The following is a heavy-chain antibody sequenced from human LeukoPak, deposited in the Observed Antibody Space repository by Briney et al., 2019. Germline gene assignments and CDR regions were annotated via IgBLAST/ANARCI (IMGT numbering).Heavy chain of an antibody. CDR2: ISAYNGNT. Sequence: ASVKVSCKASGYTFTSYGISWVRQAPGQGLEWMGWISAYNGNTNYAQKLQGRVTMTTDTSTSTAYMELSSLRSEDTAVYYCARRYYDYVWGSYRDAFDIWGQGTMVTVSS. J-gene: IGHJ3*02. V-gene: IGHV1-18*01. CDR3: ARRYYDYVWGSYRDAFDI. D-gene: IGHD3-16*02. CDR1: GYTFTSYG.